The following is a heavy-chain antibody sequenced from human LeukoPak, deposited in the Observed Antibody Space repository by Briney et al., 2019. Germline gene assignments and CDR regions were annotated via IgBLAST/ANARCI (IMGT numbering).Heavy chain of an antibody. CDR2: IYSGGST. CDR1: GFTVSSNY. D-gene: IGHD4-17*01. Sequence: GGSLRLSCAASGFTVSSNYMSWVRQAPGKGLEWVSVIYSGGSTYYADSVKGRFTISRDNSKDTLYLQMNSLRAEDTAVYYCARAADYGDYFAGFECFQHWGQGTLVTVSS. V-gene: IGHV3-66*01. J-gene: IGHJ1*01. CDR3: ARAADYGDYFAGFECFQH.